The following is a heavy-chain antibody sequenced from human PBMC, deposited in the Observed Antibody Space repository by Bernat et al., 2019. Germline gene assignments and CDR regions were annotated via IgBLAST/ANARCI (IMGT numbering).Heavy chain of an antibody. Sequence: QVQLQESGPGLVKPSETLSLTCTVSGGSISSYYWSWIRQPPGKGLEWIGYIYYSGSTNYNPSLKSRVTISVDTSKNQFSLKVSSVTAADTAVYYCVRGFYYFDYWGQGTLVTVSS. CDR1: GGSISSYY. CDR2: IYYSGST. V-gene: IGHV4-59*01. CDR3: VRGFYYFDY. J-gene: IGHJ4*02.